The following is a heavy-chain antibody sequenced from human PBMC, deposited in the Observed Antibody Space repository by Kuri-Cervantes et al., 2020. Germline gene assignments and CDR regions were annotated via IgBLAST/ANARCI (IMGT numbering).Heavy chain of an antibody. Sequence: SCTVSGGSISSGGYYWSWIRQHPGKGLEWIGYIYYSGSTYYNPSLKSRVTISVDTSKNQFSLKLSSVTAADTAVYYCARQKQQLVWNYFDYWGQGTLVTVSS. D-gene: IGHD6-13*01. V-gene: IGHV4-31*02. J-gene: IGHJ4*02. CDR1: GGSISSGGYY. CDR3: ARQKQQLVWNYFDY. CDR2: IYYSGST.